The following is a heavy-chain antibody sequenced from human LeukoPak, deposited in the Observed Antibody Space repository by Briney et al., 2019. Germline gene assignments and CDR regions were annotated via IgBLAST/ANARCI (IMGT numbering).Heavy chain of an antibody. CDR3: ARDLVTF. V-gene: IGHV3-7*01. D-gene: IGHD5-18*01. CDR1: GFTFSTYW. Sequence: GGSLRLSCAASGFTFSTYWMTWVRQAPGKGLEWVANIKHDGREKYYVDSVKGRFTISRDNAKNSLYLQMNSLRVEDTAVYYCARDLVTFWGQGTLVTVSS. J-gene: IGHJ4*02. CDR2: IKHDGREK.